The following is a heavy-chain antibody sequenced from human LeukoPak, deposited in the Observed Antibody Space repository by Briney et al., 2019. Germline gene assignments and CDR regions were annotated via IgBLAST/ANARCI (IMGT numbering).Heavy chain of an antibody. CDR2: IRYDGSNK. Sequence: GGSLRLSCAASGFTFSSYGMHWVRQAPGKGLEGVAFIRYDGSNKYYADSVKGRFTISRDNSKNTLYLQMNSLRAEDTAVYYCAKAPYYYDSSGYYWDYYYYYMDVWGKGTTVTVSS. D-gene: IGHD3-22*01. V-gene: IGHV3-30*02. J-gene: IGHJ6*03. CDR3: AKAPYYYDSSGYYWDYYYYYMDV. CDR1: GFTFSSYG.